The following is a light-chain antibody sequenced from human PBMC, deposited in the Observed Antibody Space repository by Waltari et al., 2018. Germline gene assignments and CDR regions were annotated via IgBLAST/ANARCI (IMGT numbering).Light chain of an antibody. V-gene: IGKV1-9*01. CDR2: AAS. Sequence: IQLTQSPSSLSASVRDRVTITCRASQGISSSLAWYQQRPGKAPKLLIYAASTLQSGVPSRFSGSGSGTDFTLTISSLQPDDFATYYCQQYNSYSITFGQGTRLEIK. J-gene: IGKJ5*01. CDR3: QQYNSYSIT. CDR1: QGISSS.